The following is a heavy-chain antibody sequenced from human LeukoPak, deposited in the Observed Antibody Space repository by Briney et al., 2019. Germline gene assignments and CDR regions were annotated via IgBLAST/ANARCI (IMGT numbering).Heavy chain of an antibody. V-gene: IGHV3-21*01. CDR2: ISSSSSYI. CDR3: ARVDYNYGAYVALIVDY. CDR1: GFTFSSYS. D-gene: IGHD4-17*01. J-gene: IGHJ4*02. Sequence: GGSLRLSCAASGFTFSSYSMNWVRQAPGKGLEWVSSISSSSSYIYYADSGKGRFTISRDNAKNSLYPQMNSLRAEDTAVYYCARVDYNYGAYVALIVDYWGQGTLVTGSS.